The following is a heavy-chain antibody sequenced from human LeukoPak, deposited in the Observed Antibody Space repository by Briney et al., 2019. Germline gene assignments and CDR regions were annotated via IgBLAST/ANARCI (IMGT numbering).Heavy chain of an antibody. CDR3: TRDFLDSSGYPTHYFDY. V-gene: IGHV4-39*07. Sequence: NPSETLSLTCTVSGGSISSSSHYWGWIRQPPGKGLEWIGNILYSGATYYNPSLKSRVTISVDTSKNQFSLKLSSVTAADTAAYYCTRDFLDSSGYPTHYFDYWGQGTLVTVSS. CDR1: GGSISSSSHY. D-gene: IGHD3-22*01. CDR2: ILYSGAT. J-gene: IGHJ4*02.